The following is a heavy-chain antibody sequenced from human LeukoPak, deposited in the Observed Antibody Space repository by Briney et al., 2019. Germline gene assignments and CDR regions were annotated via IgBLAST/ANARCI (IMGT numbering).Heavy chain of an antibody. CDR2: ISWSSGHM. CDR3: ARSVVVVAATPTHFDL. Sequence: TGGSLRLSCAASGFKFDDYAMHWVRLGPGKGLEWVSGISWSSGHMDYADSVKGRFTISRDNAKNSLYLQMDSLRPEDTALYFCARSVVVVAATPTHFDLWGRGTQVTDPS. J-gene: IGHJ2*01. D-gene: IGHD2-15*01. V-gene: IGHV3-9*01. CDR1: GFKFDDYA.